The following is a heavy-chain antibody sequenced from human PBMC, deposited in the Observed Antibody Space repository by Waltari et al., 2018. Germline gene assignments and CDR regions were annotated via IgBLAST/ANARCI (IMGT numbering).Heavy chain of an antibody. CDR3: ARGRKNWDYYFDY. CDR2: IYYSGST. CDR1: GGSIRSSSYY. V-gene: IGHV4-39*07. Sequence: QLQLQESGPGLVKPSETLSLTCTVSGGSIRSSSYYWGWIRQPPGKGLEWIGSIYYSGSTYYNPSLKSRVTISVDTSKNQFSLKLSSETAADTAVYYCARGRKNWDYYFDYWGQGTLVTVSS. D-gene: IGHD7-27*01. J-gene: IGHJ4*02.